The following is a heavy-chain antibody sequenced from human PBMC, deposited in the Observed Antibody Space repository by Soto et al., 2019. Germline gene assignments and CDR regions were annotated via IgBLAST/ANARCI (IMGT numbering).Heavy chain of an antibody. V-gene: IGHV4-4*02. CDR1: SGSIKTDVW. Sequence: PSETLSLTCTVSSGSIKTDVWWSWLRRPPGKGLEWIGEIYQNGHTNYNPSLKSRVTMSVDKSKNQFSLILTSVTAADTAMYYCARDAAVAEETDRSDYWGQGFLVTVSS. CDR2: IYQNGHT. D-gene: IGHD6-19*01. CDR3: ARDAAVAEETDRSDY. J-gene: IGHJ4*02.